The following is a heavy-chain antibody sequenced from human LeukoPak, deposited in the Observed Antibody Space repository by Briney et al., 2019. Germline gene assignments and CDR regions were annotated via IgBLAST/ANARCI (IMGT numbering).Heavy chain of an antibody. CDR3: ARDRGAMATEFDY. J-gene: IGHJ4*02. CDR1: GGSISSYY. Sequence: LETLSLTCTVSGGSISSYYWSWIRQPPGKGLEWIGYIYYSGSTNYNPSLMSRVTISVDTSKNQFSLKLSSVTAADTAVYYCARDRGAMATEFDYWGQGTLVTVSS. D-gene: IGHD3-10*01. V-gene: IGHV4-59*01. CDR2: IYYSGST.